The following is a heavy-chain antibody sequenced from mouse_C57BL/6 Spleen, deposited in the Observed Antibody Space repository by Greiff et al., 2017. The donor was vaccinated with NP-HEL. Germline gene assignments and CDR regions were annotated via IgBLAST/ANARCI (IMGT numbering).Heavy chain of an antibody. CDR2: IHPNSGST. D-gene: IGHD1-1*01. CDR1: GYTFTSYW. V-gene: IGHV1-64*01. J-gene: IGHJ1*03. Sequence: QVQLQQPGAELVKPGASVKLSCKASGYTFTSYWMHWVKQRPGQGLEWIGMIHPNSGSTNYNEKFKSKATLTVDKSSSTAYMQLSSLTSEDSAVYYCARDSDDYYGSSYWYFDVWGTGTTVTVSS. CDR3: ARDSDDYYGSSYWYFDV.